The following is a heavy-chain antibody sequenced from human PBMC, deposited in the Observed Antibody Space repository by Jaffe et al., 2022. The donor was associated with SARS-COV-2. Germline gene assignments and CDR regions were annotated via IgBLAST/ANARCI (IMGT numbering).Heavy chain of an antibody. D-gene: IGHD6-13*01. CDR2: ISGDGGST. CDR3: AKDMWGSSWAPGYYYYGMDV. V-gene: IGHV3-43*02. Sequence: EVQLVESGGGVVQPGGSLRLSCAASGFTFDDYAMHWVRQAPGKGLEWVSLISGDGGSTYYADSVKGRFTISRDNSKNSLYLQMNSLRTEDTALYYCAKDMWGSSWAPGYYYYGMDVWGQGTTVTVSS. J-gene: IGHJ6*02. CDR1: GFTFDDYA.